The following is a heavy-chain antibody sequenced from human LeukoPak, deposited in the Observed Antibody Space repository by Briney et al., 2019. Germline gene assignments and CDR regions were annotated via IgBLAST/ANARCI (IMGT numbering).Heavy chain of an antibody. D-gene: IGHD3/OR15-3a*01. Sequence: PGGSLRLSCAATGFTFSSFSMHWVRQAPGKGLEWVAVISYDGSNKYYADSVKGRFTISRDNSKNTLYLQMNSLRAEDTAVYYCARDRTGFDYWGHGTLVTVSS. V-gene: IGHV3-30*03. CDR1: GFTFSSFS. J-gene: IGHJ4*01. CDR2: ISYDGSNK. CDR3: ARDRTGFDY.